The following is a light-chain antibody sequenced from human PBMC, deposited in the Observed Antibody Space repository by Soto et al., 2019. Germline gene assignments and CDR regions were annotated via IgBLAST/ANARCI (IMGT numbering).Light chain of an antibody. CDR3: NSYTTNRTRV. Sequence: QSVLTQPSSLSGSPGQSITISCTGTISDVGRYNYVSWYQQHPGKTPKLIIYEVSNRPSGVSNRFSGSKSGNTASLTISGLQAEDEGDYYCNSYTTNRTRVFGTGTKVTVL. V-gene: IGLV2-14*01. CDR1: ISDVGRYNY. J-gene: IGLJ1*01. CDR2: EVS.